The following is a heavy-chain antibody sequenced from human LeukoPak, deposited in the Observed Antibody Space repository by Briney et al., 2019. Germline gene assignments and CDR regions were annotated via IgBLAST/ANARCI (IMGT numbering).Heavy chain of an antibody. Sequence: PSETLSLTCTVSGGSISSGSYYWSWIRQPAGKGLEWIGRIHTSGSTNYNPSLKSRVTIPVDTSKNQFSLKLSSVTAADTAVYYCARVGYGDYAWFDPWGQGTLVTVSS. CDR2: IHTSGST. CDR1: GGSISSGSYY. CDR3: ARVGYGDYAWFDP. D-gene: IGHD4-17*01. V-gene: IGHV4-61*02. J-gene: IGHJ5*02.